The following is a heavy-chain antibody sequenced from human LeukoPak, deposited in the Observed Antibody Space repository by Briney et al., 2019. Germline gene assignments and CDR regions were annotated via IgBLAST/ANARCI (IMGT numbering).Heavy chain of an antibody. CDR2: MNPNSGNT. CDR1: GYTFTSYD. D-gene: IGHD3-22*01. Sequence: GASVKVSCKASGYTFTSYDINWVRQATGQGLEWMGWMNPNSGNTGYAQKFQGRVTITRNTSISTAYMELSSLRSEDTAVYYCAREGVSGPYDSSGYYLDYWGQGTLVTVSS. J-gene: IGHJ4*02. V-gene: IGHV1-8*03. CDR3: AREGVSGPYDSSGYYLDY.